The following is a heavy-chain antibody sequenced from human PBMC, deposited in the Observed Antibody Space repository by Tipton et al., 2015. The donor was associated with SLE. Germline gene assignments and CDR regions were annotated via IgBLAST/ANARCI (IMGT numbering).Heavy chain of an antibody. CDR1: GGSISSGSYY. J-gene: IGHJ6*03. V-gene: IGHV4-61*02. Sequence: TLSLTCTVSGGSISSGSYYWSWIRQPAGKGLEWIGRIYTSGSTNYNPSLKSRVTISVDTSKNQFSLKLSSVTAADTAVYYCARQPVYYYYYMDVWGKGTTVTVSS. CDR3: ARQPVYYYYYMDV. CDR2: IYTSGST.